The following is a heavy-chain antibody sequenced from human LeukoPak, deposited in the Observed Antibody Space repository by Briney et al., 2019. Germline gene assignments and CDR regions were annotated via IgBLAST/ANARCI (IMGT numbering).Heavy chain of an antibody. D-gene: IGHD3-22*01. Sequence: GGSLRLSCAASGFTFSSYAMHWVRQAPGKGLEWAAVISYDGSNKYYADSVKGRFTISRDNSKNTLYLQMNSLRAEDTAVYYCAMGGYYDSSGYYGYWGQGTLVTVSS. J-gene: IGHJ4*02. CDR2: ISYDGSNK. V-gene: IGHV3-30*04. CDR1: GFTFSSYA. CDR3: AMGGYYDSSGYYGY.